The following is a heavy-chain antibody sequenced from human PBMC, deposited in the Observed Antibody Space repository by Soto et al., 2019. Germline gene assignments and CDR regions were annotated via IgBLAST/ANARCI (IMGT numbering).Heavy chain of an antibody. D-gene: IGHD5-18*01. CDR2: IFSSGST. V-gene: IGHV4-4*07. CDR3: AREGSYNAYNFAHGIQLWSFDF. CDR1: GGSISTFY. Sequence: SSETLSLTCAVSGGSISTFYWSWVRQPAGKGLEWIGRIFSSGSTSFNPSLESRVAMSVDTSKNHFSLNLSSVTAADMAVYYCAREGSYNAYNFAHGIQLWSFDFWGQGALVTVSS. J-gene: IGHJ4*02.